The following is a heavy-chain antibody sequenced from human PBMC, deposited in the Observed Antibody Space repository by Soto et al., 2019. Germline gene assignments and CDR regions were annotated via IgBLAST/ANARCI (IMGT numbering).Heavy chain of an antibody. V-gene: IGHV4-39*01. CDR3: ARLTIFGVVYGMDV. D-gene: IGHD3-3*01. CDR2: IYYNGST. CDR1: GGSISSSSYY. Sequence: SETLSLTCTVSGGSISSSSYYWGWIRQPPGKGLEWIGSIYYNGSTYYNPSLKSRVTISVDTSKNQFSLKLSSVTAAYTSVYYCARLTIFGVVYGMDVWGQGTTVTVSS. J-gene: IGHJ6*02.